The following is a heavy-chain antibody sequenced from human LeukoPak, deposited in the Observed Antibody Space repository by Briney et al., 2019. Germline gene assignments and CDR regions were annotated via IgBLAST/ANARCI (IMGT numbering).Heavy chain of an antibody. CDR3: ARGIDV. Sequence: GGSLRLSCAASGFTFSSYAMSWVRQAPGKGLEWVANIKQDGSEKYYVDSVKGQFTISRDNAKNSLYLQMNSLRAEDTAVYYCARGIDVWGQGTTVTVSS. J-gene: IGHJ6*02. V-gene: IGHV3-7*01. CDR1: GFTFSSYA. CDR2: IKQDGSEK.